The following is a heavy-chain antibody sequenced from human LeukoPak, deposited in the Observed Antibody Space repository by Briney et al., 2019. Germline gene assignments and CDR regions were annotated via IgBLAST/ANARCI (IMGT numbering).Heavy chain of an antibody. V-gene: IGHV3-74*01. Sequence: PGGSLRLSCAASGXTFSSYWVHWVRQGPGKGLVWVSRIKSDGSSTTYADSVKGRFTISRDNATNTLYLQMNSLRAEDTAVYYCARAEGLDSSGDWGQGTLVTVSS. CDR3: ARAEGLDSSGD. CDR2: IKSDGSST. D-gene: IGHD3-22*01. J-gene: IGHJ4*02. CDR1: GXTFSSYW.